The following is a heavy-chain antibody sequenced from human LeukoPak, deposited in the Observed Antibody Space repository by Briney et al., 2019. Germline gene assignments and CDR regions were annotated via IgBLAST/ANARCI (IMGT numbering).Heavy chain of an antibody. D-gene: IGHD5-12*01. CDR2: ISGSGGTT. Sequence: GGSLRLSCAASGFTFSSFAMSWVRQAPGKGLEWVSSISGSGGTTYYPDSVKGRFTISRDNSESTLCLQMNSLRAEDTAVYYCAKAAPGYSGYDLKAYYYYYMDVWGKGTTVTVSS. CDR1: GFTFSSFA. J-gene: IGHJ6*03. V-gene: IGHV3-23*01. CDR3: AKAAPGYSGYDLKAYYYYYMDV.